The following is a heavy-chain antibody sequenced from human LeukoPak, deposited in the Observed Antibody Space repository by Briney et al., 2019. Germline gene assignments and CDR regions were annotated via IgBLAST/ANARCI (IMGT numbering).Heavy chain of an antibody. Sequence: GASVKVSCKASGGTFSSYAISWVRQAPGQGLEWMGGIIPIFGTANYAQKFQGRVTITADESTSTAYMELSSLRSEDTAVYYCAREGLPDIVVVPAAYGCDYWGQGTLVTVSS. CDR1: GGTFSSYA. D-gene: IGHD2-2*01. J-gene: IGHJ4*02. V-gene: IGHV1-69*13. CDR3: AREGLPDIVVVPAAYGCDY. CDR2: IIPIFGTA.